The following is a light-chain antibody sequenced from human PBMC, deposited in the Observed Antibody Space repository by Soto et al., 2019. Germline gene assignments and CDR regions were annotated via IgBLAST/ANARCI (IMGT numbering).Light chain of an antibody. V-gene: IGKV1-39*01. CDR3: QQSYSTPQVT. Sequence: DIQMTQSPSSLSASVGDRVTITCRASQSISSYLNWYQQKPGKAPKLLIYAASSLQSGVPSRFSGSGSGTDFTLTISSLQPDDFATYYCQQSYSTPQVTFGQGTRLEIK. J-gene: IGKJ5*01. CDR1: QSISSY. CDR2: AAS.